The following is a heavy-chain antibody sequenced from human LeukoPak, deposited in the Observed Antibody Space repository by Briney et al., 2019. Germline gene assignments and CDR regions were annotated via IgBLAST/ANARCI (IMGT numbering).Heavy chain of an antibody. CDR1: GFTVSSNY. D-gene: IGHD3-22*01. V-gene: IGHV3-66*01. CDR2: IYSGGST. J-gene: IGHJ3*02. CDR3: ARAPFTYDSSGDSFDI. Sequence: GSLRLSCAASGFTVSSNYMSWVRQAPGKGLEWVSVIYSGGSTYYADSVKGRFTVSRDNSKNTLYLQMNSLRAEDTAVYYCARAPFTYDSSGDSFDIWGQGTMVTVSS.